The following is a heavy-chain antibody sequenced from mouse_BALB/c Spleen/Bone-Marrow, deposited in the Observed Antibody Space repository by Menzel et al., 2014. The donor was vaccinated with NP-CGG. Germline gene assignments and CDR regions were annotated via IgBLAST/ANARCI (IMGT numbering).Heavy chain of an antibody. J-gene: IGHJ2*01. CDR2: IYPGSGNT. CDR1: GYAFTNYW. CDR3: TRRSLDY. V-gene: IGHV1-63*01. Sequence: VKLQESGTELVRPGTSVKISCKASGYAFTNYWLGWVKQRPGHGLEWIGDIYPGSGNTYYNEKFKGKAPLPADKSSSTAYMQLSGLTAEDSAVYFCTRRSLDYWGQGTTPTVSS.